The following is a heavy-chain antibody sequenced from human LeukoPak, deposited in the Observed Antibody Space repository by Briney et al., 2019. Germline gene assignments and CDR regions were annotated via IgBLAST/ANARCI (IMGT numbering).Heavy chain of an antibody. CDR3: ARGATVTKGPYFDY. D-gene: IGHD4-17*01. V-gene: IGHV3-21*01. CDR2: ISSSSSYI. Sequence: GGSLRLSCAASGFTFSSYSMNWVRQASGKGLEWVSSISSSSSYIYYADSVKGRFTISRDNAKNSLYLQMNSLRAEDTAVYYCARGATVTKGPYFDYWGQGTLVTVSS. CDR1: GFTFSSYS. J-gene: IGHJ4*02.